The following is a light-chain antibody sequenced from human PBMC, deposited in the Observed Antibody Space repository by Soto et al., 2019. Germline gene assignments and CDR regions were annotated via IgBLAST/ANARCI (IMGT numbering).Light chain of an antibody. Sequence: DIRMTQSPSTLSASVGDTVTITCRVSQSISSWLAWYQQKPGKAPKLLIYKASSLESGVPSRFSGSGSGTEFTLTISFLQSDDFATYYCQQYNSYSPLTFGGGTKVDIK. J-gene: IGKJ4*01. CDR3: QQYNSYSPLT. CDR1: QSISSW. V-gene: IGKV1-5*03. CDR2: KAS.